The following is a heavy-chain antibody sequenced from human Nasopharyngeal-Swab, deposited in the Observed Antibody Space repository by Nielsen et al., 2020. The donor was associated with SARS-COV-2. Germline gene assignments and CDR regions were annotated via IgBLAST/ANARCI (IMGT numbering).Heavy chain of an antibody. CDR2: ISYDGSNK. Sequence: WIRQPPGKGLEWVAVISYDGSNKYYADSVKGRFTISRDNSKNTLYLQMNSLRAEDTAVYYCARVRFDRLSYCGMDVWGQGTTVTVSS. CDR3: ARVRFDRLSYCGMDV. V-gene: IGHV3-30*03. J-gene: IGHJ6*02. D-gene: IGHD3-9*01.